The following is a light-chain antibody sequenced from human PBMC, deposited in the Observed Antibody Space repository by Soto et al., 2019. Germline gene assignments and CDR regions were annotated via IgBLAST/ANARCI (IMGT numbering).Light chain of an antibody. CDR2: SAS. CDR1: QSVSSNY. J-gene: IGKJ1*01. CDR3: QQYGSSPWT. V-gene: IGKV3-20*01. Sequence: EIVLTQSPGTLSLSPGERGTLSCRASQSVSSNYLAWYQQKPGQAPRLLIYSASSRATGIPDRFSGSGSGTDFTLTISRLEPEDFAVYYCQQYGSSPWTFGQGTKVEIK.